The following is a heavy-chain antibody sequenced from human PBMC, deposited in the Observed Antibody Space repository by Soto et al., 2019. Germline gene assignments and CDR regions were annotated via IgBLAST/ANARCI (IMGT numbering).Heavy chain of an antibody. CDR1: GFTFSNYY. CDR2: ISSREVTV. D-gene: IGHD6-19*01. CDR3: ARVSASGWHVNGRDYFDS. V-gene: IGHV3-11*01. Sequence: GGSLRLSCAASGFTFSNYYMTWIRQAPGKELECLSYISSREVTVYYADSVKGRFTISRDNTKNSLYLQMTTLRDEDTAVYYCARVSASGWHVNGRDYFDSWGQGTLVTVSS. J-gene: IGHJ4*02.